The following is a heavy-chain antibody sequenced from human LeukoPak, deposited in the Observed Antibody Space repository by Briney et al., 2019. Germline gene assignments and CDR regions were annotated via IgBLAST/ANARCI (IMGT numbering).Heavy chain of an antibody. CDR2: VSSSGSDT. J-gene: IGHJ4*02. CDR3: ARSVPDYTRFDF. D-gene: IGHD4-11*01. CDR1: GFIFTTYA. Sequence: GGSLRLSCAASGFIFTTYAMGWVRQLPGKGLEWVSSVSSSGSDTYYTSSVKGRFTISRDNSKNTAYLQMNSLRVEDTALYYCARSVPDYTRFDFWGQGALVTVSS. V-gene: IGHV3-23*05.